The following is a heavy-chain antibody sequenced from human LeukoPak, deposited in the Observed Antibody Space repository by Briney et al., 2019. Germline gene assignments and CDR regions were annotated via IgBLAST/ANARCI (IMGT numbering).Heavy chain of an antibody. J-gene: IGHJ4*02. Sequence: VASVKVSCKASGGTFSSYAISWVRQAPGQGLEWMGRIIPIFGTANYAQKFQGRVTITTDESTSTAYIELSSLRSEDTAVYYCARDLRVDVYWWLFHDYWGQGTLVTVSS. CDR3: ARDLRVDVYWWLFHDY. V-gene: IGHV1-69*05. D-gene: IGHD3-22*01. CDR1: GGTFSSYA. CDR2: IIPIFGTA.